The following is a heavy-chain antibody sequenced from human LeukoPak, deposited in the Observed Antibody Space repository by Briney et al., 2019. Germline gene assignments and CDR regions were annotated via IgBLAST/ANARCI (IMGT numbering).Heavy chain of an antibody. Sequence: SETLSLTCTASGGSVSSGSYYWSWIRQPPGKGLEWIGYIYYSGSTNYNPSLKSRVTMSVDTSKNQFSLKLSSVTAADTAVYYCARRFSGPRVVGATTLKAFDIWGQGTMVTVSS. CDR1: GGSVSSGSYY. J-gene: IGHJ3*02. CDR2: IYYSGST. CDR3: ARRFSGPRVVGATTLKAFDI. V-gene: IGHV4-61*01. D-gene: IGHD1-26*01.